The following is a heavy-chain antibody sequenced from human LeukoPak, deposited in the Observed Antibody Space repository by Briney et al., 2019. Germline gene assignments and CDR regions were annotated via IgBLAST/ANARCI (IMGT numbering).Heavy chain of an antibody. D-gene: IGHD3-3*01. CDR2: ISSAGAT. CDR1: GFTVSSNY. CDR3: ARVRSGDYDFWSGRYYFDY. J-gene: IGHJ4*02. Sequence: PGGSLSLSFAPSGFTVSSNYRNWVRRAPGKGLEWFSVISSAGATYYADSVQGRFTISRDNSKNTLYLQMNSLRAEDTAVYYCARVRSGDYDFWSGRYYFDYWGQGTLVTVSS. V-gene: IGHV3-66*01.